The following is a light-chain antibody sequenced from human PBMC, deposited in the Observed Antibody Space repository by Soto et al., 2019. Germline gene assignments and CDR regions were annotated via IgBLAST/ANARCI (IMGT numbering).Light chain of an antibody. CDR2: LEGSGSY. CDR3: ETWDFNTRV. V-gene: IGLV4-60*02. Sequence: QPVLTQSSSASASLGSSVKLTCTLSSGHRSYIIAWHQQQPGKAPRYLMKLEGSGSYNKGSGVPDRFSGSSSGADRYLTISNLQFEDEADYYCETWDFNTRVFGGGTQLTVL. CDR1: SGHRSYI. J-gene: IGLJ3*02.